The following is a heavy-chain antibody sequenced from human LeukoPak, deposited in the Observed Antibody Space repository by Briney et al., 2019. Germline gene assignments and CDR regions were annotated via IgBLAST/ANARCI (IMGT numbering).Heavy chain of an antibody. CDR3: ARDSPGGSDSSGRRTYFDY. CDR1: VYTFTSYG. D-gene: IGHD3-22*01. J-gene: IGHJ4*02. V-gene: IGHV1-18*01. Sequence: ASVKVSCKASVYTFTSYGISWVRQAPGQGLEWMGWISAYDGNTKYTQKVQYRVTMTTDTSTSTAYMELRSLRSDDTAVYYCARDSPGGSDSSGRRTYFDYWGQGTLVTVSS. CDR2: ISAYDGNT.